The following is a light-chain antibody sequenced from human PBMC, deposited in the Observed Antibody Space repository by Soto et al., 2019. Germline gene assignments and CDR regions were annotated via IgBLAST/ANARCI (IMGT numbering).Light chain of an antibody. V-gene: IGKV1-33*01. Sequence: IPMTQSPSSLSASVGDSVTITCQASQDISIYLNWYQQHPGKAPKLLIYDASNLEAGVPSRFSGSGSGTHFSLTISSLQPEDFATYYCQQYETLYTFGPGTKLEI. CDR1: QDISIY. CDR2: DAS. J-gene: IGKJ2*01. CDR3: QQYETLYT.